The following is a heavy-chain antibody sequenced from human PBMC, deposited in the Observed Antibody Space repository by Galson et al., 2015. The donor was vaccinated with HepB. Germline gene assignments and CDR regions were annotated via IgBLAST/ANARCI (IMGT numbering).Heavy chain of an antibody. D-gene: IGHD2-21*01. CDR3: AHGRPYYFDY. CDR2: ISSTSSTI. Sequence: SLRLSCAASGFNFGTHSMNWVRQAPGKGLEWVSYISSTSSTIYYADSVKGRFTISRDNVKNSLYLQMNSLRDEDTAVYYCAHGRPYYFDYWGQGTLVTVSS. V-gene: IGHV3-48*02. CDR1: GFNFGTHS. J-gene: IGHJ4*02.